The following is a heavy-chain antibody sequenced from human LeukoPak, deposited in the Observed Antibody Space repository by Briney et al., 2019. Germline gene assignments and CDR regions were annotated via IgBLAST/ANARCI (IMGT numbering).Heavy chain of an antibody. V-gene: IGHV3-23*01. CDR1: GFTFSSYA. CDR3: AKDPERGYSGYGYGGYDY. CDR2: ISGSGGST. Sequence: GASLRLSCAASGFTFSSYAMSWVRQAPGKGLEWVSAISGSGGSTYYADSVKGRFTISRDNSKNTLYLQMNSLRAEDTAVYYCAKDPERGYSGYGYGGYDYWGQGTLVTVSS. D-gene: IGHD5-12*01. J-gene: IGHJ4*02.